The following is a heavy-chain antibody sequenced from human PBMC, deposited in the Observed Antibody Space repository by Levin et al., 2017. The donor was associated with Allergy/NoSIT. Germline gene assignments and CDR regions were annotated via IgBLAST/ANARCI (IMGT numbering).Heavy chain of an antibody. D-gene: IGHD6-6*01. CDR3: ASDGSYDTLDI. CDR2: ISSSSTYI. J-gene: IGHJ3*02. V-gene: IGHV3-21*01. CDR1: GFTFSGYT. Sequence: LPCAASGFTFSGYTLNWVRQAPGKGLEWVSSISSSSTYIYYADSLKGRFTISRDDAKNSLSLQMNSLRVEDTAVYYCASDGSYDTLDIWGQGTMVTVSS.